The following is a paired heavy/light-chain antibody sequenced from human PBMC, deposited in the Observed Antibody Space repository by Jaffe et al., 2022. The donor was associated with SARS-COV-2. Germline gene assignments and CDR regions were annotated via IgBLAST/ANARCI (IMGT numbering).Heavy chain of an antibody. J-gene: IGHJ4*02. Sequence: EVQLLESGGGLVQPGGSLRLSCAASGLTFSSHVMSWVRQAPGKGLEWVSTINSGGSTYYAGSVKGRFTISRDNSYNTLFLQLNSLRAEDTAVYYCARVSQYWGRGTLVTVSS. CDR2: INSGGST. V-gene: IGHV3-23*01. CDR3: ARVSQY. CDR1: GLTFSSHV.
Light chain of an antibody. CDR2: KIS. Sequence: DIVMTQTPLSSPVTLGQPASISCRSSQSLVHSDGNTYLSWFQQRPGQPPRLLIYKISNRFSGVPDRFSGSGAGTDFTLKISRVEAEDVGVYYCMQVTQFPYTFGQGTKLEIK. CDR3: MQVTQFPYT. J-gene: IGKJ2*01. V-gene: IGKV2-24*01. CDR1: QSLVHSDGNTY.